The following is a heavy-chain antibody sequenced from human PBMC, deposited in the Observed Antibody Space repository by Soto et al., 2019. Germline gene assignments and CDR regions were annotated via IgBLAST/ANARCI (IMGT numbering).Heavy chain of an antibody. V-gene: IGHV3-23*01. CDR1: GFTFSSYA. J-gene: IGHJ4*02. CDR3: AKSIGGGYCSGGSCYGNY. CDR2: ISGSGGST. Sequence: GGSLRLSCAASGFTFSSYAMSWVRQAPGKGLEWVSAISGSGGSTYYADSVKGRFTISRDNSKNTLYLQMNSLRAEDTAVYYCAKSIGGGYCSGGSCYGNYWGQGTLVTVS. D-gene: IGHD2-15*01.